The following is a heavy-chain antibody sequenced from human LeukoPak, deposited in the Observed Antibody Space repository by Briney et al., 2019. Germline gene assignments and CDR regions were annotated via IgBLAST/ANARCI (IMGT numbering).Heavy chain of an antibody. D-gene: IGHD3-22*01. CDR1: GYSFTSHW. V-gene: IGHV5-51*01. CDR3: ARRYYYDSSGYYLAHDAFDI. Sequence: KPGESLKISCKGSGYSFTSHWIGWVRQMPGKGLEWMGIIYPGDSETRYSPSFQGQVTISADKSISTAYLQWSSLKASDTAMYYCARRYYYDSSGYYLAHDAFDIWGQGTMVTVSS. J-gene: IGHJ3*02. CDR2: IYPGDSET.